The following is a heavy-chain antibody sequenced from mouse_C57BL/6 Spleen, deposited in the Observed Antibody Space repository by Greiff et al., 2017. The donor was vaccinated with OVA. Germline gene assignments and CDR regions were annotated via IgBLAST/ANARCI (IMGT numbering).Heavy chain of an antibody. CDR3: ARLGDRGFAY. V-gene: IGHV1-82*01. J-gene: IGHJ3*01. CDR1: GYAFSSSW. D-gene: IGHD3-3*01. CDR2: IYPGDGDT. Sequence: VQRQESGPELVKPGASVKISCKASGYAFSSSWMNWVKQRPGKGLEWIGRIYPGDGDTNYNGKFKGKATLTADKSSSTAYMQLSSLTSEDSAVYFCARLGDRGFAYWGQGTLVTVSA.